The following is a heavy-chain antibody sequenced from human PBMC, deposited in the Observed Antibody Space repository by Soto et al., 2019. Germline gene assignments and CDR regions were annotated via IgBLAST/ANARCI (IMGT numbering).Heavy chain of an antibody. CDR1: GYSFATSG. J-gene: IGHJ4*02. CDR2: ISAYNGNR. Sequence: QVKLVQSGTEVKKPGASMKVSCKASGYSFATSGISWARQAPGQGLEWMGWISAYNGNRNYDQKLQDRVTMTTDTSTRTAYLELRSLRSDDTAVYYCARAGQYYDSSGYTDWGQGTQVTVSS. D-gene: IGHD3-22*01. V-gene: IGHV1-18*01. CDR3: ARAGQYYDSSGYTD.